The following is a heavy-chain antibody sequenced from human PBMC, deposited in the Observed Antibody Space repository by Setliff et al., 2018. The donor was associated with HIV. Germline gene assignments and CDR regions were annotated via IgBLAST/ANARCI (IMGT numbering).Heavy chain of an antibody. CDR2: IIPVFGTA. CDR1: GGTFSDSA. V-gene: IGHV1-69*06. D-gene: IGHD5-12*01. J-gene: IGHJ6*03. CDR3: AKEVATTYYYRYMDG. Sequence: GASVKVSCKASGGTFSDSAINWVRQAPGQGLEWMGRIIPVFGTANYAPKFPDRVTITADKSTGTAYLELSSLRSDDTALYYCAKEVATTYYYRYMDGWGTG.